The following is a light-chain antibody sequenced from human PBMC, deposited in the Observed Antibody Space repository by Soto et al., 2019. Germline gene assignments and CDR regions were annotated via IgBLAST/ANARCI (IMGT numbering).Light chain of an antibody. Sequence: EIVLTQSPGTLSLSPGERATLSCSASQSVSSSYFAWYQQKPGQAPRLLIYGASTRATGIPARFSGSGSGTEFTLTIGSLQSEDFAVYYCQQYDNWPRTFGQGTKVDIK. V-gene: IGKV3-15*01. J-gene: IGKJ1*01. CDR3: QQYDNWPRT. CDR1: QSVSSSY. CDR2: GAS.